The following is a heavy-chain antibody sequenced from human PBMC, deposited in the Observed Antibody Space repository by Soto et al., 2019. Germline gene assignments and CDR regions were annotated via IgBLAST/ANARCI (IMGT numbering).Heavy chain of an antibody. D-gene: IGHD3-10*01. CDR3: AKVVPPTTYFDS. Sequence: GGSLRLSCAASGFSVRSNYMTWVRQAPGKGLEWVSVIHSGGRTYYADSVKDRFTISRDNSNNALYLQMNSLRAEDTAMYYCAKVVPPTTYFDSWGQGTLVTV. J-gene: IGHJ4*02. CDR2: IHSGGRT. V-gene: IGHV3-53*01. CDR1: GFSVRSNY.